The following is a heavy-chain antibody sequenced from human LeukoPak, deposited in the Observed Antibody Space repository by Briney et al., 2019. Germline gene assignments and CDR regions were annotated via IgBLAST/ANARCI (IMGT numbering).Heavy chain of an antibody. D-gene: IGHD6-19*01. Sequence: GGSLRPSCAASGFTVSSNYMSWVRQAPGKGLEWVSVIYSGGSTYYADSVKGRFTISRDNSKNTLYLQMNSLRAEDTAVYYCARDYSSGWYYFDYWGQGTLVTVSS. V-gene: IGHV3-53*01. CDR3: ARDYSSGWYYFDY. CDR1: GFTVSSNY. J-gene: IGHJ4*02. CDR2: IYSGGST.